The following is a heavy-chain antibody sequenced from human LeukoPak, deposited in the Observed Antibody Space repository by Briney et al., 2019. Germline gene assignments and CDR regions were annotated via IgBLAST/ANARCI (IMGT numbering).Heavy chain of an antibody. CDR3: ASGSGSYRTPYYYMDV. Sequence: GGSVRLSCVASGFTVSSNYMSWVRQAPGKGLEWVSVIYSGGSTYYADSVKGRFTISRDNSKNTLYLQMNSLRAEDTAVYYCASGSGSYRTPYYYMDVWGTGTTVTVSS. V-gene: IGHV3-53*01. J-gene: IGHJ6*03. D-gene: IGHD3-10*01. CDR1: GFTVSSNY. CDR2: IYSGGST.